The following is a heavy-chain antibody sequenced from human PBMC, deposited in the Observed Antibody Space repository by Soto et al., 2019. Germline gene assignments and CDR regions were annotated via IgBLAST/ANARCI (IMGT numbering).Heavy chain of an antibody. J-gene: IGHJ4*02. Sequence: GGSLRLSCAASGFTFSSYWMHWVRQAPGKGLVWVSRINSDGSSTSYADSVKGRFTISRDNAKNTLYLQMNSLRAEDTAVYYCASQIGYCTNGVCPYPIDYWGQGTLVTVSS. CDR2: INSDGSST. D-gene: IGHD2-8*01. CDR3: ASQIGYCTNGVCPYPIDY. CDR1: GFTFSSYW. V-gene: IGHV3-74*01.